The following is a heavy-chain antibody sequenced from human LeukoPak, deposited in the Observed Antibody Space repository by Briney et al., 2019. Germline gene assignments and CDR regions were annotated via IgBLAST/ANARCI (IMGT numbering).Heavy chain of an antibody. CDR3: VTSIAVAGYVDY. V-gene: IGHV4-39*01. CDR1: GGSISSRTYY. Sequence: PSETLSLTCTVSGGSISSRTYYWVWIRQPPGKGLEWIASMYYSGNTYYNPSLKSRVTMSVDTSKNQFSLKLSSVTAADTAVYYCVTSIAVAGYVDYWGQGTLVTVSS. D-gene: IGHD6-19*01. J-gene: IGHJ4*02. CDR2: MYYSGNT.